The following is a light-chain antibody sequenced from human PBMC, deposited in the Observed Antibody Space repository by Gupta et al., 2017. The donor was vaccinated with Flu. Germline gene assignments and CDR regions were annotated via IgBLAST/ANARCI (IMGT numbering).Light chain of an antibody. CDR3: QPYDSSLSAWV. J-gene: IGLJ1*01. CDR1: SSKIGAGYG. CDR2: GNT. Sequence: SSKIGAGYGVYCYQQLPGTAPKLLCFGNTNRPSGVPSRFSDSKSGTSASLAITGLQAEDEADYYCQPYDSSLSAWVFGSGTKVTVL. V-gene: IGLV1-40*01.